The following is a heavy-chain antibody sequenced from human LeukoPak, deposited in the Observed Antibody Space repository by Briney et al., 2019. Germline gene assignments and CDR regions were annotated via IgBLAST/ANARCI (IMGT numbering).Heavy chain of an antibody. V-gene: IGHV4-34*01. J-gene: IGHJ5*02. CDR1: GGSFSGYY. CDR2: INHSGST. CDR3: VRESSLDP. Sequence: PSETLSLTCAVYGGSFSGYYWSWIRQPPGKGLEWIGEINHSGSTNYNASLKSRVTISVDTSKNQFSLKLSSVTAADTAVYYCVRESSLDPWGQGTLVTVSS.